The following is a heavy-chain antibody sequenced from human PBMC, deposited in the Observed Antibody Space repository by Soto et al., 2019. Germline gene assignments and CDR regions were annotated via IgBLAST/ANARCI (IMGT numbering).Heavy chain of an antibody. D-gene: IGHD6-19*01. V-gene: IGHV3-7*03. J-gene: IGHJ4*02. CDR2: IKQDGSEK. CDR1: GFTFSSHW. Sequence: GGSLRLSCAASGFTFSSHWMSWVRQAPGKGLEWLASIKQDGSEKHYVDSVKGRFTISRDNAKNSLYLQMNSLRVEDTAMYYCARGLTSRSGSDYWGQGTLVTVSS. CDR3: ARGLTSRSGSDY.